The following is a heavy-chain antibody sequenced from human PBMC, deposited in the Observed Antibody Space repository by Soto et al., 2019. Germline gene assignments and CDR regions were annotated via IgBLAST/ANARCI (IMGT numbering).Heavy chain of an antibody. Sequence: RGESLKISCYSSGSNFTSYWIGWVRQMPGEGLGLMGVIYPSDSDIRYSPSFQCKVTISADKSITAAYLQWGSLKAEDTAIYYCATFMTVTGPGWGRASEYWGQGTRVTVSS. J-gene: IGHJ4*02. V-gene: IGHV5-51*01. CDR3: ATFMTVTGPGWGRASEY. D-gene: IGHD6-19*01. CDR1: GSNFTSYW. CDR2: IYPSDSDI.